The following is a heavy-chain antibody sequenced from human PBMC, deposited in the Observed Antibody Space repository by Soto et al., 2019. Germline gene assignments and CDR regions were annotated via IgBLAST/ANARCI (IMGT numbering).Heavy chain of an antibody. CDR3: ARYQVTPIDP. Sequence: PGESLKISCKGSVYSFTSYWISWVRQMPGKGLEWMGRIDPSDSYTNYSPSFQGHVTISADKSISTAYLQWSSLKASDTAMYYCARYQVTPIDPWGQGTLVTVSS. CDR2: IDPSDSYT. V-gene: IGHV5-10-1*01. J-gene: IGHJ5*02. D-gene: IGHD2-2*01. CDR1: VYSFTSYW.